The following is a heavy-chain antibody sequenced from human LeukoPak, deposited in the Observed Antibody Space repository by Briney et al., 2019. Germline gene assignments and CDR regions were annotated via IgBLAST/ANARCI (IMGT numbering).Heavy chain of an antibody. CDR3: ARDRRDNYGYNY. CDR2: IKQDGSEK. CDR1: GFIFTNYW. J-gene: IGHJ4*02. Sequence: GGSLGLSCTASGFIFTNYWMSWVRQAPGKGLEWVANIKQDGSEKYYIDSVKGRFTISRDNAKNSLYLQMNSLRAEDTAVYYCARDRRDNYGYNYWGQGTLVTVSS. D-gene: IGHD5-18*01. V-gene: IGHV3-7*01.